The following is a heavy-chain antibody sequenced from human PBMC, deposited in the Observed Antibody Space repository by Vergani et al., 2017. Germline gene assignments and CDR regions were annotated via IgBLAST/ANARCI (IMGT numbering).Heavy chain of an antibody. Sequence: QVQLVQSGAEVKKPGSSVKVSCKASGGTFTSYAITWVRQAPGPGLEWMGRIIPIFGTANYAQKFQGRVTITADKSTSTAYMELSSLRSEDTAVYYCARVGYTYGDAFDIWGQGTMVTVSS. CDR1: GGTFTSYA. CDR3: ARVGYTYGDAFDI. J-gene: IGHJ3*02. CDR2: IIPIFGTA. D-gene: IGHD5-18*01. V-gene: IGHV1-69*14.